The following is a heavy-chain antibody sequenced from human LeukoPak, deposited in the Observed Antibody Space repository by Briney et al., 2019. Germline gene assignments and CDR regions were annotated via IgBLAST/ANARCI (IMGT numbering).Heavy chain of an antibody. CDR1: GFTFSNYW. CDR3: ARGGYSYGYFDY. V-gene: IGHV3-7*01. CDR2: IRRDGSET. J-gene: IGHJ4*02. Sequence: GGSLRLSCAASGFTFSNYWMTWVRRAPGKGLEWVANIRRDGSETHYVDSVMGRFTISRDNAKNPLYLQMNSLRAEDTAVYYCARGGYSYGYFDYWGQGTLVTVSS. D-gene: IGHD5-18*01.